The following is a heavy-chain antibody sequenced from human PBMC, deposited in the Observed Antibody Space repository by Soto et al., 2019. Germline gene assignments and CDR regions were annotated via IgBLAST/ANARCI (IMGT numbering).Heavy chain of an antibody. CDR2: INHSGST. D-gene: IGHD4-17*01. CDR1: VGSFSGYY. V-gene: IGHV4-34*01. J-gene: IGHJ4*02. Sequence: SETLSLTCAVYVGSFSGYYWSWIRQPPGKGLEWIGEINHSGSTNYNPSLKSRVTISVDTSKNQFSLKLSSVTAADTAVYYCARGSRTTVTNETFDYWGQGNLVTVSS. CDR3: ARGSRTTVTNETFDY.